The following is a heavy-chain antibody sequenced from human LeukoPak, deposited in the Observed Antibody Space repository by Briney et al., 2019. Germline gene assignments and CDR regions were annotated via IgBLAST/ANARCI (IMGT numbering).Heavy chain of an antibody. CDR2: LYSDGNT. J-gene: IGHJ4*02. D-gene: IGHD1-14*01. CDR1: GFTVITND. V-gene: IGHV3-53*01. Sequence: GGSLRLSCAASGFTVITNDMTWVRQAPGKGLEWVSVLYSDGNTKYADSVQGRFTISTDNSKNTLYLEMNSLSPDDTAVYYCARGVEPLAANTLAYWGQGTLVTVSS. CDR3: ARGVEPLAANTLAY.